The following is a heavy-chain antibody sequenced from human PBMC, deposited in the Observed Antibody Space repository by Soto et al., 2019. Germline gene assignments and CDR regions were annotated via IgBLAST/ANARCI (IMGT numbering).Heavy chain of an antibody. J-gene: IGHJ6*02. D-gene: IGHD3-10*01. CDR3: ARGKSGVRPHYYYYGMDV. CDR2: INPNSGGT. Sequence: GASVKVSCKASGYTFTGYYMHWVRQAPGQGLEWMGWINPNSGGTNYAQKFQGWVTMTRDTSISTAYMELSRLRSDDTAVYYCARGKSGVRPHYYYYGMDVWGQGTTVTVSS. V-gene: IGHV1-2*04. CDR1: GYTFTGYY.